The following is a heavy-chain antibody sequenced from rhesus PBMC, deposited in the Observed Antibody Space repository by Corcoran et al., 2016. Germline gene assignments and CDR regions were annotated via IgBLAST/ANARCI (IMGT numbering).Heavy chain of an antibody. V-gene: IGHV4-169*02. D-gene: IGHD6-31*01. Sequence: QVQLQESGPGLVKPSETLSVTCAVSGGSISSSYWSWIRQAPGKGLEWIGSIYCSGSNTNYNPSLKGRATRSVDTSKNQLSLRLSSVTAADTAVYFCTSEPRGSGWFDYWGQGVLVTVSS. CDR2: IYCSGSNT. CDR1: GGSISSSY. J-gene: IGHJ4*01. CDR3: TSEPRGSGWFDY.